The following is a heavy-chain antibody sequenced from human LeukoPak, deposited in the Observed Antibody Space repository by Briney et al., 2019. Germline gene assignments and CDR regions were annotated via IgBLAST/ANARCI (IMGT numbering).Heavy chain of an antibody. J-gene: IGHJ5*01. CDR1: GGSFSGYY. CDR2: INHSEST. CDR3: ARGYCSSTSCHTYHWFDS. D-gene: IGHD2-2*02. V-gene: IGHV4-34*01. Sequence: PSETLSQTCAVYGGSFSGYYWSWIRQPPGKGLEWIGEINHSESTNYNPSLKSRVTISVDTSKNQFSLKLSSVTAADTAVYYCARGYCSSTSCHTYHWFDSWGQGTLVTVSS.